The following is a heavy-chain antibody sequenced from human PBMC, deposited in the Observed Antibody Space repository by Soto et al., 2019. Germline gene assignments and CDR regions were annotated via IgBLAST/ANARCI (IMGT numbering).Heavy chain of an antibody. CDR3: ARENNVLPGGYFDY. D-gene: IGHD1-1*01. CDR2: IYYSGST. CDR1: GGSISNYY. Sequence: SETLSLTCTVSGGSISNYYWGWIRHPPGKKLEWIGYIYYSGSTNYNPSLKSRVTISVDTSKNQFSLKLYSVTAADTAVYYCARENNVLPGGYFDYWGQGTLVTVSS. V-gene: IGHV4-59*12. J-gene: IGHJ4*02.